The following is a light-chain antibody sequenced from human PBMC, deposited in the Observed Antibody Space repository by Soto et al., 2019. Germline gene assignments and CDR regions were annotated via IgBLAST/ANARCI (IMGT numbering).Light chain of an antibody. J-gene: IGLJ1*01. CDR2: EVS. CDR3: CSSAGCSYV. Sequence: QPVLTHPASVSGSHGQSITISCTGTSSDVGSYNLVSWYQQHPGKAPKLMIYEVSKRPSGVSNRFPGSKSGNTASLTISGLHAEDEADYFCCSSAGCSYVSGTRTTVTLL. CDR1: SSDVGSYNL. V-gene: IGLV2-23*02.